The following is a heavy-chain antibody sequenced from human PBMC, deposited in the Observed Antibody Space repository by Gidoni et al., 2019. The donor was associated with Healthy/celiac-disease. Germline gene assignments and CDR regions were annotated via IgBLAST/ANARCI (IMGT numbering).Heavy chain of an antibody. Sequence: QVQLVQSGAEVKKPGASVKVSCKASGYTFTSYGICWVRQAPGQGLEWVGWISAYNGNTNFAQKLQGRVTMTTDTSTSTAYMELRSLRSDDTAVYYCARVAVYYDFWSGYSTIPYYYYGMDVWGQGTTVTVSS. CDR3: ARVAVYYDFWSGYSTIPYYYYGMDV. CDR1: GYTFTSYG. J-gene: IGHJ6*02. V-gene: IGHV1-18*01. D-gene: IGHD3-3*01. CDR2: ISAYNGNT.